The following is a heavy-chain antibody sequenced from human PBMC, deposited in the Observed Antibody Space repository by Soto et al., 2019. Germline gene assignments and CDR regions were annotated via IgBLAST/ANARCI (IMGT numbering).Heavy chain of an antibody. CDR3: AKDSGYSGYDVYDYYYGMDV. Sequence: PGGSLRLSCAASGFTFSLYGMHWVRQAPGKGLEWVAVTSYDGSNKYYADSVKGRFTISRDNSKNTLYLQMNSLRAEDTAVYYCAKDSGYSGYDVYDYYYGMDVWGQGATVTVSS. CDR2: TSYDGSNK. J-gene: IGHJ6*02. D-gene: IGHD5-12*01. V-gene: IGHV3-30*18. CDR1: GFTFSLYG.